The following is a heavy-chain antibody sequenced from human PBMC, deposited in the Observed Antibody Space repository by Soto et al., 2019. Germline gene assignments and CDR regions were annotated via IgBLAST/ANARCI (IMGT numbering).Heavy chain of an antibody. Sequence: EVQRLESGGGLVQPGGSLRLSCAASGFTFSSYAMSWVRQAPGKGLEWVSAISGSGGSTYYADSVKGRFTISRDNSKNTLYLQINSLRAEDTAVYYSAQDFDDGYEAFDYWGQRTLVTVSS. V-gene: IGHV3-23*01. CDR1: GFTFSSYA. CDR2: ISGSGGST. J-gene: IGHJ4*02. CDR3: AQDFDDGYEAFDY. D-gene: IGHD5-12*01.